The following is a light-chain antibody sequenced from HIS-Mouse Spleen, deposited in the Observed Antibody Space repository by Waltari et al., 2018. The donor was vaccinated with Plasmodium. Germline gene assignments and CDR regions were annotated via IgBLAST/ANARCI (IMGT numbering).Light chain of an antibody. CDR3: QQLNSDPPIT. CDR2: AAS. Sequence: DIQLTHSPSFLSASVGDRVTITCRASQGISSYLAWYQQKPGKAPKLLLYAASTLQSAVPSTFSGSGSGTEFTHTISSLQTEDVATDYCQQLNSDPPITFGQGTRLEMK. CDR1: QGISSY. V-gene: IGKV1-9*01. J-gene: IGKJ5*01.